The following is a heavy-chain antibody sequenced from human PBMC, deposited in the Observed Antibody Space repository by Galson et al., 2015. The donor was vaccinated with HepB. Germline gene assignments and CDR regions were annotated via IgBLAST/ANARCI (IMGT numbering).Heavy chain of an antibody. CDR1: GFTFSNYA. Sequence: SLRLSCAASGFTFSNYAMSWVRQAPGKGLEWVSTISGSGGSTYYADSVKGRFTISRDNSKNTLYVQMNSLRAEDTAVYYCAKDQAAATRTWVMRFGGMDVWGQGTTVTVSS. D-gene: IGHD6-13*01. J-gene: IGHJ6*02. V-gene: IGHV3-23*01. CDR2: ISGSGGST. CDR3: AKDQAAATRTWVMRFGGMDV.